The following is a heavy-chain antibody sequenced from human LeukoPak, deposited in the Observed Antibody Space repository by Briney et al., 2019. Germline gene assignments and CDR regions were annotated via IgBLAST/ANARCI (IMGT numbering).Heavy chain of an antibody. CDR1: GGSISSYY. V-gene: IGHV4-59*01. CDR2: IYYSRST. D-gene: IGHD3-16*01. CDR3: ARDSQRYDYVWGSYFGSWFDP. J-gene: IGHJ5*02. Sequence: SETLSLTCTVSGGSISSYYWSWIRQPPGKGLEWIGYIYYSRSTNYNPSLKSRVTISVDTSKNQFSLKLSSVTAADTAVYYCARDSQRYDYVWGSYFGSWFDPWGQGTLVTVSS.